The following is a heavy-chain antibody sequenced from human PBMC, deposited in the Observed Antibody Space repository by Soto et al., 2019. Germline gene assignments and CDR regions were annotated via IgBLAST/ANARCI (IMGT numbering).Heavy chain of an antibody. Sequence: SETLSLTCTVSGGSVTNSSYYWGWIRQSPGKGLGWIGSVYYRGRSYSKSSVKSRVTISVDTSKNRFSLSLNSVTASDTAVYFCVSQRTTVPTQAYFDYWGPGALVTVSS. CDR2: VYYRGRS. CDR1: GGSVTNSSYY. J-gene: IGHJ4*02. CDR3: VSQRTTVPTQAYFDY. V-gene: IGHV4-39*01. D-gene: IGHD4-17*01.